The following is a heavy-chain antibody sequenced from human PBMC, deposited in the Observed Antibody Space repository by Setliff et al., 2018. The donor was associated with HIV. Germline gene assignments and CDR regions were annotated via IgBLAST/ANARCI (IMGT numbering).Heavy chain of an antibody. CDR3: ARPRRPYSGSYYDGFDI. D-gene: IGHD1-26*01. J-gene: IGHJ3*02. CDR1: GYTFTNYW. Sequence: GESLKISCKGSGYTFTNYWIGWVRQMPGRGLECMGIIYPGDSDTRYRPSFQGQVTISADKSISTAYLQWSSLKASDTAMFYCARPRRPYSGSYYDGFDIWGQGTMVTVSS. V-gene: IGHV5-51*01. CDR2: IYPGDSDT.